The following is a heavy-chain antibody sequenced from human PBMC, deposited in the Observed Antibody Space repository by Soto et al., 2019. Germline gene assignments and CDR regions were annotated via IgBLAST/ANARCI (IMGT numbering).Heavy chain of an antibody. J-gene: IGHJ5*02. CDR3: ARGSAAVAGGMNWFDP. CDR2: INPNSGGT. V-gene: IGHV1-2*02. CDR1: GYTFTGYY. D-gene: IGHD6-19*01. Sequence: ASVKGSCKASGYTFTGYYMHWVRQAPGQGLEWMGWINPNSGGTNYAQKFQGRVTMTRDTSISTAYMELSRLRSDDTAVYYCARGSAAVAGGMNWFDPWGQGTLVTVSS.